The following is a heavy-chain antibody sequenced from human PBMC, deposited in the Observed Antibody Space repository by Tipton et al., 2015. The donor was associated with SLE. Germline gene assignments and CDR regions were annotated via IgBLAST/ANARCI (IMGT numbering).Heavy chain of an antibody. CDR3: ARGVKQLVRTEYFQH. D-gene: IGHD6-6*01. Sequence: QLVQSGAEVKKPGSSVKVSRKASGGTFSSYAISWVRQAPGQGLEWMGGIIPIFGTANYAQKFQGRVTITTDESTSTAYMELSSLRSEDTAVYYCARGVKQLVRTEYFQHWGQGTLVTVSS. CDR2: IIPIFGTA. CDR1: GGTFSSYA. V-gene: IGHV1-69*05. J-gene: IGHJ1*01.